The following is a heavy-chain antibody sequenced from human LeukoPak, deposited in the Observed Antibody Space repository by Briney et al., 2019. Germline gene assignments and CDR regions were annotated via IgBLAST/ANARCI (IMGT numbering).Heavy chain of an antibody. Sequence: SEALSLTWAVYGGSFSGYYWSWIRPPPGKGLEWIGEINHSGSTNYNPSLKSRVTISVDTSKNQFSLKLSSVTAADTAVYYCARVGIGYYFDYWGQGTLVTVSS. CDR2: INHSGST. J-gene: IGHJ4*02. D-gene: IGHD7-27*01. CDR1: GGSFSGYY. V-gene: IGHV4-34*01. CDR3: ARVGIGYYFDY.